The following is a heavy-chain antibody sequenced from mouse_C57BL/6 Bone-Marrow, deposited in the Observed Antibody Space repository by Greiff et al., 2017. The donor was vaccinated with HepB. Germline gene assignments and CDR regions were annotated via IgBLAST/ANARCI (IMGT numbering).Heavy chain of an antibody. V-gene: IGHV1-54*01. D-gene: IGHD1-1*01. CDR2: INPGSGGT. J-gene: IGHJ2*01. CDR1: GYAFTNYL. Sequence: VQLQQSGAELVRPGTSVKVSCKASGYAFTNYLIEWVKQRPGQGLEWIGVINPGSGGTNYNEKFKGKATLTADKSSSTAYMELRSLTSEDSAVYFCARPFITTVVAFDYWGQGTTLTVSS. CDR3: ARPFITTVVAFDY.